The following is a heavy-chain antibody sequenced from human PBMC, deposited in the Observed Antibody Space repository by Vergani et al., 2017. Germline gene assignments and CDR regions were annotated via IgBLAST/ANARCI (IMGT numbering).Heavy chain of an antibody. J-gene: IGHJ6*03. D-gene: IGHD5-12*01. Sequence: QVQLQESGPGLVKPSQTLPLTCTVSGGSISSGGYYWSWIRQHPGKGLEWIGYIYYSGNTYYNPSLKSRLTISVDTSKNQFSLKLSSVTAADTAVYYCAREXNGGYVDYYYYMDVWGKGTTVTVSS. CDR1: GGSISSGGYY. CDR2: IYYSGNT. V-gene: IGHV4-31*03. CDR3: AREXNGGYVDYYYYMDV.